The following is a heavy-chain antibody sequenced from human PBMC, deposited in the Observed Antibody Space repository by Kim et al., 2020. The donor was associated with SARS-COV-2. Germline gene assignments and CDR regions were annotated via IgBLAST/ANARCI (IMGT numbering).Heavy chain of an antibody. CDR2: IYYSGST. CDR3: ARLLRYFDWLPPNVVDGYYFDY. CDR1: GGSISSYY. Sequence: SETLSLTCTVSGGSISSYYWSWIRQPPGKGLEWIGYIYYSGSTNYNPSLKSRVTISVDTSKNQFSLKLSSVTAADTAVYYCARLLRYFDWLPPNVVDGYYFDYWGQGTLVTVSS. V-gene: IGHV4-59*08. D-gene: IGHD3-9*01. J-gene: IGHJ4*02.